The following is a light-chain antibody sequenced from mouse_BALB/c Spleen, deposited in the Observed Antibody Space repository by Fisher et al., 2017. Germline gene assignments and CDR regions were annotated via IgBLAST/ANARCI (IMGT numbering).Light chain of an antibody. Sequence: DIVLTQTPAIMSASPGEKVTMTCRASSSVSSSYLHWYQQKPGSSPKLWIYSTSNLASGVPARFSGSGSGTSYSLTINSMEAEDAATYYCQQRSSYPHTFGGGTKLEIK. CDR3: QQRSSYPHT. CDR2: STS. CDR1: SSVSSSY. J-gene: IGKJ2*01. V-gene: IGKV4-57-1*01.